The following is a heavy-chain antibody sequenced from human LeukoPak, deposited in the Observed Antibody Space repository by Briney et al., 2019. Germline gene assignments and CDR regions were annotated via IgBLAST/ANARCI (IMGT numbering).Heavy chain of an antibody. J-gene: IGHJ4*02. CDR2: IYDSGKT. Sequence: PSETLSLTCTVSGDSISSYYWSWIRQPPGKGLEWIGYIYDSGKTNCNASLISRVTISVDTSKNQFSLKLTSVTPADTAVYYCARGGGTLDYWGQGTLVTVSS. V-gene: IGHV4-59*01. CDR1: GDSISSYY. CDR3: ARGGGTLDY. D-gene: IGHD3-16*01.